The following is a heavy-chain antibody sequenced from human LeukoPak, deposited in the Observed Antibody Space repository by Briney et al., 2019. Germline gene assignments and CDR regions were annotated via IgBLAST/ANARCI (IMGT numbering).Heavy chain of an antibody. CDR1: GGSFSGYY. V-gene: IGHV4-34*01. Sequence: SETLSLTCAVYGGSFSGYYWSWIRQPPGKGLEWIGEINHSGSTNYNPSLKSRVTISADTSKNQFSLKVRSVTAADTAVYYCARDPPQPGITAAGYFDLWGRGTLVTVSS. CDR2: INHSGST. D-gene: IGHD6-13*01. CDR3: ARDPPQPGITAAGYFDL. J-gene: IGHJ2*01.